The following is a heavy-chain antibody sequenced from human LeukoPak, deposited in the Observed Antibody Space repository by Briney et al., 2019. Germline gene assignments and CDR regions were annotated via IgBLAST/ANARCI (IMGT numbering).Heavy chain of an antibody. D-gene: IGHD3-22*01. CDR1: GGSFSGYY. J-gene: IGHJ5*02. CDR3: AREEYYYGSSGLYLSWFDP. V-gene: IGHV4-34*01. Sequence: PSETLSLTCAVYGGSFSGYYWSWIRQPPGKGLEWIGEINHSGSTNYNPSLKSRVTISVDTSKNQFSLKLSSVTAADTAVYYCAREEYYYGSSGLYLSWFDPWGQGTLVTVSS. CDR2: INHSGST.